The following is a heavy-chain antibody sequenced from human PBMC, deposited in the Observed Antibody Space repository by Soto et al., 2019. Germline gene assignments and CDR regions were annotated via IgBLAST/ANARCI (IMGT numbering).Heavy chain of an antibody. D-gene: IGHD6-19*01. CDR3: ARDSSWEKRQWPFGY. J-gene: IGHJ4*02. CDR2: IKQDGSEK. Sequence: EVQLVESGGGLVQPGGSLRLSCAASGFTFSSYWMSWVRQAPGKGLEWVANIKQDGSEKYYVDSVKGRFTISRDNAKNSLYLQMNSLRAEDTAVYYCARDSSWEKRQWPFGYWGQGTLVTVSS. CDR1: GFTFSSYW. V-gene: IGHV3-7*03.